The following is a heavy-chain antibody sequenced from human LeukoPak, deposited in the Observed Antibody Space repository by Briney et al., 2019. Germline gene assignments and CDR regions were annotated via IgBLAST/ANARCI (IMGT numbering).Heavy chain of an antibody. V-gene: IGHV3-7*01. Sequence: PGGSLRLSCAASGFTFSSSWMAWVRQAPGQGLERVASIKPDGSEKYYVDPVKGRFIISRDNAKNSLHLQMNSLRAEDTAVYYCARGAAVAAAVFDYWGQGILATVSS. CDR2: IKPDGSEK. J-gene: IGHJ4*02. D-gene: IGHD2-15*01. CDR3: ARGAAVAAAVFDY. CDR1: GFTFSSSW.